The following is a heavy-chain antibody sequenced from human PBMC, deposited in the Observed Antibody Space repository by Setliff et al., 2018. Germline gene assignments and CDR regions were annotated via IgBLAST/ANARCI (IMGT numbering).Heavy chain of an antibody. CDR1: GYTFTSYA. Sequence: GASVKVSCKASGYTFTSYAMNWVRQAPGQGLEWMGWIIPILGIANYAQKFQGRVTITADESTSTAYMELSSLRSEDTAVYYCARVITMIVVVGGWFDPWGQGTLVTVSS. V-gene: IGHV1-69*10. D-gene: IGHD3-22*01. J-gene: IGHJ5*02. CDR2: IIPILGIA. CDR3: ARVITMIVVVGGWFDP.